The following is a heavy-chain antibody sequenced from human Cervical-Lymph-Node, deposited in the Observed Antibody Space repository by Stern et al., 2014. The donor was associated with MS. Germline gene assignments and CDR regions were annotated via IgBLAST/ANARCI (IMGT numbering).Heavy chain of an antibody. J-gene: IGHJ4*02. D-gene: IGHD3-10*01. CDR3: ARYYGSTNYLDL. Sequence: QVQLVESGPGLVKPSQTLSLTCTVSGGSISSDNHYWPWVRQPPGKGLEWIGCGHYRGYTFYNPSLKSRVAISVGASRSQFSLRLTSVTAADTAVYYCARYYGSTNYLDLWGQGTLVIVSS. V-gene: IGHV4-31*03. CDR1: GGSISSDNHY. CDR2: GHYRGYT.